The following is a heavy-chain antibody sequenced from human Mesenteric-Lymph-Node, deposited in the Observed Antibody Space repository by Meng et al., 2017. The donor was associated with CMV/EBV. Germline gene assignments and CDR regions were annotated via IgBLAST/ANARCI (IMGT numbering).Heavy chain of an antibody. J-gene: IGHJ4*03. V-gene: IGHV4-59*01. Sequence: SETLSLTCTVSDDSITTYYWSWIRQPPGQGLEWIAYIHSNGGTAHNPSPKSRLTISVDTAKNQFSLRLSSVTAADTAAYYCARGGYCTSTNCFFDSWGQGTTVTVSS. CDR2: IHSNGGT. D-gene: IGHD2-2*01. CDR3: ARGGYCTSTNCFFDS. CDR1: DDSITTYY.